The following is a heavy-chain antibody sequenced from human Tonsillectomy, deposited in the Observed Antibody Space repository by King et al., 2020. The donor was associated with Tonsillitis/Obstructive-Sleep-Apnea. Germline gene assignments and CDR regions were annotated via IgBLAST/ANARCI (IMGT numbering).Heavy chain of an antibody. CDR1: GGSISSYY. V-gene: IGHV4-59*01. J-gene: IGHJ4*02. CDR2: IYYSGST. D-gene: IGHD3-22*01. CDR3: AGDTDSSGYYYGSFDY. Sequence: QLQESGPGLVKPSETLSLTCTVSGGSISSYYWSWIRQPPGKGLEWIGYIYYSGSTNYNPSLKSRVTISVDTSKNQFSLKLSSVTAADTAVYYCAGDTDSSGYYYGSFDYWGQGTLVTVSS.